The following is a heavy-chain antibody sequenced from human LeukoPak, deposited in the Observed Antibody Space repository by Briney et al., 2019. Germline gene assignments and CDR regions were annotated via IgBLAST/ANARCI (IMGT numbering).Heavy chain of an antibody. CDR2: IYYSGST. V-gene: IGHV4-39*01. CDR3: ARHRSHCTNGVCWGGHWFDP. J-gene: IGHJ5*02. CDR1: GFTFSNYW. D-gene: IGHD2-8*01. Sequence: GSLRLSCAASGFTFSNYWMSWARQPPGKGLEWIGSIYYSGSTYYNPSLKSRVTISVDTSKNQFSLKLSSVTAADTAVYYCARHRSHCTNGVCWGGHWFDPWGQGTLVTVSS.